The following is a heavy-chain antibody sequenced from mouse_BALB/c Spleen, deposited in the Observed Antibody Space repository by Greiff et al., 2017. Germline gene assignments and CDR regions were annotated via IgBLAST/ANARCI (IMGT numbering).Heavy chain of an antibody. CDR2: IWSGGST. D-gene: IGHD1-1*01. CDR1: GFSLTSYG. J-gene: IGHJ2*01. V-gene: IGHV2-2*02. CDR3: ARNYGLLRSSYYFDY. Sequence: QGQLKESGPGLVQPSQSLSITCTVSGFSLTSYGVHWVRQSPGKGLEWLGVIWSGGSTDYNAAFISRLSISKDNSKSQVFFKMNSLQANDTAIYYCARNYGLLRSSYYFDYWGQGTTLTVSS.